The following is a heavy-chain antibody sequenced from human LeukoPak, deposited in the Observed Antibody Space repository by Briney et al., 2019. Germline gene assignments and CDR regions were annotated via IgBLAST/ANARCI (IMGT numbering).Heavy chain of an antibody. CDR2: IWYDGSNK. CDR3: ARVRGSSWSLYYFDY. J-gene: IGHJ4*02. D-gene: IGHD6-13*01. CDR1: GFTFSSYG. Sequence: GGSLRLSCAASGFTFSSYGMHWVRQAPGKGLEWVAVIWYDGSNKYYADSVKGRFIISRDNSKNTLYLQMNSLRAEDTAVYYCARVRGSSWSLYYFDYWGQGTLVTVSS. V-gene: IGHV3-33*01.